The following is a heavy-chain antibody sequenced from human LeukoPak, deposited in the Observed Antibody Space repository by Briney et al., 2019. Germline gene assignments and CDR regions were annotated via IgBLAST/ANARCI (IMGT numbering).Heavy chain of an antibody. Sequence: SETLSLTCTVSGGSISSSSYYWGWIRQPPGKGLEWIGSIYYSGSTYYNPSLKSRVTISVDTSKNQLSLKLSSVTAADTAVYYCARDGICTNGVCYFHSGSNWFDPWGQGTLVTVSS. D-gene: IGHD2-8*01. J-gene: IGHJ5*02. CDR2: IYYSGST. V-gene: IGHV4-39*07. CDR3: ARDGICTNGVCYFHSGSNWFDP. CDR1: GGSISSSSYY.